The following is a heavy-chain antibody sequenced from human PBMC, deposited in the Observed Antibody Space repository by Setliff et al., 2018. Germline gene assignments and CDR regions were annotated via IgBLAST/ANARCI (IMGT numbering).Heavy chain of an antibody. CDR3: GRAGKPYAIDV. J-gene: IGHJ3*01. CDR2: INPHASEK. CDR1: GFTFSNYA. Sequence: GGSLRLSCAASGFTFSNYAMNWVRQAPGKGLEWLASINPHASEKYYVDSVKGRFTISRDNAKNSLSLQMNSLRVDDTAVYYCGRAGKPYAIDVWGQGTMVTVSS. V-gene: IGHV3-7*04.